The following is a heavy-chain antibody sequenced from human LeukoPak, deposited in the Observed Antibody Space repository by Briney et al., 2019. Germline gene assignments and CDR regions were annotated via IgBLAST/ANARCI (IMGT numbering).Heavy chain of an antibody. D-gene: IGHD2-15*01. Sequence: VASVKVSCKASGISFMSSAVQWVRQARGQRLEWIGWIVVGSGVTNYAQKFLERVTITRDMSTSTVFMELSSLRSEDTALYYCAAEKRLYCSGGACYPDAFDIRGQGTMVTVSS. V-gene: IGHV1-58*01. CDR2: IVVGSGVT. CDR1: GISFMSSA. CDR3: AAEKRLYCSGGACYPDAFDI. J-gene: IGHJ3*02.